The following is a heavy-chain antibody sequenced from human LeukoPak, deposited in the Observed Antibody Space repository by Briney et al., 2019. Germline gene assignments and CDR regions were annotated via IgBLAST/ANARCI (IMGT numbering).Heavy chain of an antibody. CDR2: IYYSGST. J-gene: IGHJ4*02. V-gene: IGHV4-39*01. CDR3: ARLFRPVVAATXVDY. CDR1: GGSISSSSYY. Sequence: PSETLSLTCTVSGGSISSSSYYWGWIRQPPGKGLEWIGSIYYSGSTYYNPSLKSRVTISVDTSKNQFSLKLSSVTAADTAVYYCARLFRPVVAATXVDYWGQGTLVTVSS. D-gene: IGHD2-15*01.